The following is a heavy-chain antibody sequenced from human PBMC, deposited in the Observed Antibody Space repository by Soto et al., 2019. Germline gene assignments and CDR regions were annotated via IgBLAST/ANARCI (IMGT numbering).Heavy chain of an antibody. CDR2: INPPSGGT. D-gene: IGHD4-4*01. J-gene: IGHJ3*02. V-gene: IGHV1-46*01. CDR3: ARGMTTVTRDAFDI. Sequence: QVQLVQSGAEVKKPGASVKVSCKASGYTFTSYYMPLVRQAPGQGLEWMGIINPPSGGTHYAQKFQGSVTMTMDTSTSTVYMELRSLRSEDTAVNYSARGMTTVTRDAFDIWGQGTMVTVSS. CDR1: GYTFTSYY.